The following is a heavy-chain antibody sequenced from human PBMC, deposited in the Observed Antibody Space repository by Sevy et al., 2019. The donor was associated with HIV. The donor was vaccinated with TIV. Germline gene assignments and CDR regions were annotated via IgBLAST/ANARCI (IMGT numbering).Heavy chain of an antibody. V-gene: IGHV4-39*01. CDR3: ASLTRGEILYYFDY. Sequence: SETLSFTCTVSGGSISSSSYYWGWIRQPPGKGLEWIGNIYYSGSTYYNPSLKSRVTISLDTSKNQYSLKLSSVTAADTAVYYCASLTRGEILYYFDYWGQGTLVTVSS. CDR1: GGSISSSSYY. CDR2: IYYSGST. J-gene: IGHJ4*02. D-gene: IGHD4-17*01.